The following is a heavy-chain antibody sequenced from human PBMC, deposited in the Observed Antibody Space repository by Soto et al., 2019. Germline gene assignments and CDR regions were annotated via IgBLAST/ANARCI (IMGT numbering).Heavy chain of an antibody. CDR1: GYTFGFFG. D-gene: IGHD2-15*01. J-gene: IGHJ4*02. V-gene: IGHV3-30*03. CDR2: ISADGTHT. CDR3: ARGNLSFDFDH. Sequence: QIQLVESGGDVVQPGRSLRLSCTASGYTFGFFGMHWVRQAPGKGLEWVTFISADGTHTYYADSVRGRFTLSRDNSMRTGYLQMNTLRDDDTGLYFCARGNLSFDFDHWGRGTLVTVSS.